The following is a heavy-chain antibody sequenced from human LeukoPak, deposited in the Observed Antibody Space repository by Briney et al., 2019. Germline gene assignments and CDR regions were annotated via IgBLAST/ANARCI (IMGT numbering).Heavy chain of an antibody. V-gene: IGHV4-59*01. Sequence: SETLSLTCTVSGGSISSYYWSWIRQPPGKGLEWIGYIYYSGSTNCNPSLKSRVTISVDTSKNQFSLKLSSVTAADTAVYYCARGSDYYGSGSYPFLFWGQGTLVTVSS. CDR2: IYYSGST. CDR3: ARGSDYYGSGSYPFLF. J-gene: IGHJ4*02. CDR1: GGSISSYY. D-gene: IGHD3-10*01.